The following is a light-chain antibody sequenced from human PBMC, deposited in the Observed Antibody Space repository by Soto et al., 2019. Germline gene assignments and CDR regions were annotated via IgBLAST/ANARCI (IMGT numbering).Light chain of an antibody. Sequence: QSDLTQPASVSGSPGQSITISCTGTSSDVGGYNYVPWYQQHPGKAPKPMIYDVSNRPSGVSNRSSGSKSGNTASLTISGLQAEDEDDYYCSSYTSSSTNVFGTGTKVPVL. CDR3: SSYTSSSTNV. CDR2: DVS. CDR1: SSDVGGYNY. J-gene: IGLJ1*01. V-gene: IGLV2-14*01.